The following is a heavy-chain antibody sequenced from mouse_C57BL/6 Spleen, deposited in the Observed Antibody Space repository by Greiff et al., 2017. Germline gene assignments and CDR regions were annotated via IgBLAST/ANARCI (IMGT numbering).Heavy chain of an antibody. J-gene: IGHJ3*01. D-gene: IGHD2-3*01. CDR1: GYTFTDYN. CDR3: ARITHDGYYLFAY. Sequence: EVQLQESGPELVKPGASVKIPCKASGYTFTDYNMDWVKQSHGKSLEWIGDINPNNGGTIYNQKFKGKATLTVDKSSSTAYMELRSLTSEDTAVYYCARITHDGYYLFAYWGQGTLVTVSA. V-gene: IGHV1-18*01. CDR2: INPNNGGT.